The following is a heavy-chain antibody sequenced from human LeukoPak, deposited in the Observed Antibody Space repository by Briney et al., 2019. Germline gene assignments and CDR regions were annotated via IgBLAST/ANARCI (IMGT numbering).Heavy chain of an antibody. CDR2: INGDGSST. Sequence: GESLTLSCAPSGFAFRTYWMHWVRHAPGKVLVWVSRINGDGSSTNYADSVRGRFTISRDNAKNTLFLQMNSLRVEDTAEYYCARDTSYGMDVWGQGTTVTVSS. CDR3: ARDTSYGMDV. CDR1: GFAFRTYW. V-gene: IGHV3-74*01. J-gene: IGHJ6*02. D-gene: IGHD3-16*01.